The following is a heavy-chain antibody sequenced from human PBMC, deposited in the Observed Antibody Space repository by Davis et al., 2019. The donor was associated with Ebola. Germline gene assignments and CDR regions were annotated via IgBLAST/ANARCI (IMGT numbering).Heavy chain of an antibody. V-gene: IGHV4-39*07. CDR2: INHSGST. J-gene: IGHJ4*02. Sequence: MPSETLSLTCTVSGGSISSSSYYWGWIRQPPGKGLEWIGEINHSGSTNYNPSLKSRVTISVDTSKNQFSLKLSSVTAADTAVYYCARGAGGIAENWGQGTLVTVSS. CDR1: GGSISSSSYY. D-gene: IGHD6-13*01. CDR3: ARGAGGIAEN.